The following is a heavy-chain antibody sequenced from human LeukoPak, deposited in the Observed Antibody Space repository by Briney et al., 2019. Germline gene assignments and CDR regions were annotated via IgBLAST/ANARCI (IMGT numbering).Heavy chain of an antibody. J-gene: IGHJ4*02. V-gene: IGHV1-69*13. CDR1: GGTFSSYA. CDR3: ARVSPRGYSYGAFDY. D-gene: IGHD5-18*01. Sequence: SVKVSCKASGGTFSSYAISWVRQAPGQGLEWMGGIIPIFGTANYAQKFQGRVTITADESTSTAYMELSSLRSDDTAVYYCARVSPRGYSYGAFDYWGQGTLVTVSS. CDR2: IIPIFGTA.